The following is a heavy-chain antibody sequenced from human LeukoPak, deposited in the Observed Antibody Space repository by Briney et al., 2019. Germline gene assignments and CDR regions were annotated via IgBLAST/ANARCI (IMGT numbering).Heavy chain of an antibody. D-gene: IGHD3-10*01. CDR1: GGSISSSY. CDR3: ARASPGQREMYYFDY. Sequence: PSETLSLTCTVSGGSISSSYWGWIRQPAGKGLEWIGRIYTSGRTNYNPSLKSRVTMSVDTSKNQFSLKLTSVIAADTAVYYCARASPGQREMYYFDYWGQGPRSPSPQ. J-gene: IGHJ4*02. V-gene: IGHV4-4*07. CDR2: IYTSGRT.